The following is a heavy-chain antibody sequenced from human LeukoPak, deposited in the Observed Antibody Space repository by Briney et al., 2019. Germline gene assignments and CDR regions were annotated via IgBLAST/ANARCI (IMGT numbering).Heavy chain of an antibody. CDR3: ARDAATYYYDSSGYYYDY. D-gene: IGHD3-22*01. V-gene: IGHV3-11*06. CDR1: GFTFSDYY. CDR2: ISSSSSYT. Sequence: GGSLRLSCAASGFTFSDYYMSWIRQAPGKGLEWVSYISSSSSYTNYADSVKGLFTISRDNAKNSLYLQMNSLRAEDTAVYYCARDAATYYYDSSGYYYDYWGQGTLVTVSS. J-gene: IGHJ4*02.